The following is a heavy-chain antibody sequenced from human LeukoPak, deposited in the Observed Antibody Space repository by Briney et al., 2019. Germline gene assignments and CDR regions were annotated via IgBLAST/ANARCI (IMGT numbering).Heavy chain of an antibody. CDR2: INHSGST. D-gene: IGHD3-22*01. CDR1: GGSFSGYY. J-gene: IGHJ4*02. Sequence: SETLSLTCAVYGGSFSGYYWSWIRQPPGKGLEWIGEINHSGSTNYNPSLKSRVTISVDTSKNQFSLKLSSVTAADTAVYYCARGRSEYYDSSGYVFDYWGQGTLVTVSS. CDR3: ARGRSEYYDSSGYVFDY. V-gene: IGHV4-34*01.